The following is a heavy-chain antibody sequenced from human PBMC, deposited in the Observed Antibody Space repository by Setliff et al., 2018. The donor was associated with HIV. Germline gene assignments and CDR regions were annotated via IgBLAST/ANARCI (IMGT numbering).Heavy chain of an antibody. D-gene: IGHD2-2*02. Sequence: PSETLSLTCTVSGGSISNSSSYWGWIRQTPGKGLEWIGSIYSSRWSYYNPSLQRRLTLSIDRSRSQFSLNLRSVTAADTAVYYCGRHSLYGPAAISALDYWGQGALVTVSS. CDR3: GRHSLYGPAAISALDY. CDR1: GGSISNSSSY. CDR2: IYSSRWS. J-gene: IGHJ4*02. V-gene: IGHV4-39*01.